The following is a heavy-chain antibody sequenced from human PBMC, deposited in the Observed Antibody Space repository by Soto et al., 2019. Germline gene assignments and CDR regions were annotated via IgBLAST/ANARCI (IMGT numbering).Heavy chain of an antibody. CDR3: ARDTYYYDSRGYSSDAFDI. V-gene: IGHV1-46*01. J-gene: IGHJ3*02. CDR1: GYTFTSYY. CDR2: INPSGGST. D-gene: IGHD3-22*01. Sequence: GASVKVSCKASGYTFTSYYMHWVRQAPGQGLEWMGIINPSGGSTSYAQKFQGRVTMTRDTSTSTVYMELSSLRSEDTAVYYCARDTYYYDSRGYSSDAFDIWGQGTMVTVSS.